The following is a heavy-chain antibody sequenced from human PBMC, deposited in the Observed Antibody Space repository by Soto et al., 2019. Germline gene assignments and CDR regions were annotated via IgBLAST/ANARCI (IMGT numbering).Heavy chain of an antibody. CDR1: GFTFSNAW. CDR2: IKSKTDGWTT. D-gene: IGHD2-15*01. CDR3: TKDLGSNYYYGMDV. V-gene: IGHV3-15*01. J-gene: IGHJ6*02. Sequence: XGSLRLSCAASGFTFSNAWMSWVRQAPGKGLEWVGRIKSKTDGWTTDYAAPVKGRFTISRDDSKNTLYLQMNSLKTEDTAVYYCTKDLGSNYYYGMDVWGQGTTVTVSS.